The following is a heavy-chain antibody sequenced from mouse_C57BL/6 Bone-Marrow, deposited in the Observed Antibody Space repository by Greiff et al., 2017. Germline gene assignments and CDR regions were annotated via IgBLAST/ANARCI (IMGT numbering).Heavy chain of an antibody. CDR2: IYPGSGST. CDR3: TTPTVVAFPHWYFDV. Sequence: QVQLQQPGAELVKPGASVKMSCKASGYTFTSYWITWVKQRPGQGLEWIGDIYPGSGSTNYNEKFKSKATLTVDTSSSTAYMQLSSLTSEDTAVYYCTTPTVVAFPHWYFDVWGTGTTVTVSS. J-gene: IGHJ1*03. V-gene: IGHV1-55*01. D-gene: IGHD1-1*01. CDR1: GYTFTSYW.